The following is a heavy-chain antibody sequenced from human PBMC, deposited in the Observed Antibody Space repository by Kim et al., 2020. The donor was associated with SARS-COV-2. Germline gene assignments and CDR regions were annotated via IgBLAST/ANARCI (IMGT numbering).Heavy chain of an antibody. V-gene: IGHV4-34*01. CDR1: GGSFSGYY. Sequence: SETLSLTCAVYGGSFSGYYWSWIRQPPGKGLEWIGEINHSGSTNSNPSLKRRVTISVDTSKNQFSLKLSSVTAADTAVYYCARRVGYSSSQGAFDIWGQGTMVTVSS. J-gene: IGHJ3*02. D-gene: IGHD6-13*01. CDR3: ARRVGYSSSQGAFDI. CDR2: INHSGST.